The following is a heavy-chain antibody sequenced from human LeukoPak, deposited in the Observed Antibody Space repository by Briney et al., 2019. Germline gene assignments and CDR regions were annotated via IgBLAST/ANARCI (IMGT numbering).Heavy chain of an antibody. Sequence: GGSLRLSCSASGFTFSSYAMHGVRQAPGKGLEYVSAISSNGGSTYYADSMKGRFTISRDNSKNTLYLQMSSLRAEDTAVYYCATVEYAAFDIRGQGTMVTVSS. CDR3: ATVEYAAFDI. V-gene: IGHV3-64D*09. D-gene: IGHD6-19*01. J-gene: IGHJ3*02. CDR2: ISSNGGST. CDR1: GFTFSSYA.